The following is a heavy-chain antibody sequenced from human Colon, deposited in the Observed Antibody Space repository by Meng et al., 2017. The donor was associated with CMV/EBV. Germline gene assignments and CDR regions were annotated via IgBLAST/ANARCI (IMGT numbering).Heavy chain of an antibody. J-gene: IGHJ6*02. CDR2: INWNGENI. CDR3: ARAISAARRNYFGMDV. V-gene: IGHV3-20*04. D-gene: IGHD2-2*01. CDR1: GFTFHDYG. Sequence: ESLKISCEASGFTFHDYGMSWVRQVPGRGLEWVSGINWNGENIGYAESVKGRFTVSSDSAGKSLYLQMNSLTVEDTALYYCARAISAARRNYFGMDVWGRGTTVTVSS.